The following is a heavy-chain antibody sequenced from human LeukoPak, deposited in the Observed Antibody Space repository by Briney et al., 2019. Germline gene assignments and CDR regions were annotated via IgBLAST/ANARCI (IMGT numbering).Heavy chain of an antibody. V-gene: IGHV4-61*02. J-gene: IGHJ4*02. D-gene: IGHD3-16*02. CDR1: GGSISSGSYY. Sequence: PSETLSLTCTVSGGSISSGSYYWSWIRQPAGKGLEWIGRIYTSGSTNYNPSLKSRVTISVDTSKNQFSLKLSSVTAADTAVYYCARAPGYDYVWGSYLWGQGTLVTVSS. CDR2: IYTSGST. CDR3: ARAPGYDYVWGSYL.